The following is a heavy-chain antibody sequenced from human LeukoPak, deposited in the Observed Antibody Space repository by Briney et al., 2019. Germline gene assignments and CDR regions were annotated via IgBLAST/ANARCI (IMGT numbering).Heavy chain of an antibody. Sequence: SVKVSCKASGGTFSSYAISWVRQAPGQGLEWMGGIIPIFGTANYAQKFQGRVTITTDESTSTAYMELSSLRSEDTAVYYCARSPRYYGSSGPYYYFDYWGQGTLVTVSS. CDR3: ARSPRYYGSSGPYYYFDY. D-gene: IGHD3-22*01. CDR2: IIPIFGTA. J-gene: IGHJ4*02. CDR1: GGTFSSYA. V-gene: IGHV1-69*05.